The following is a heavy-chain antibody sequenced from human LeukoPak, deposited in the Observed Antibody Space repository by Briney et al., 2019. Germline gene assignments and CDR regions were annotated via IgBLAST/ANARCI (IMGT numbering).Heavy chain of an antibody. D-gene: IGHD5-18*01. J-gene: IGHJ3*02. CDR3: ATLCCGYSYGTLEGAFDI. CDR2: ISAYNGNT. Sequence: GTSVKVSCKASGYTFTSYGISWVRQAPGQGLEWTGWISAYNGNTNYAQKLQGRVTMTTDTSTSTAYMELRSLRSDDTDVYYCATLCCGYSYGTLEGAFDIWGQGTMVTVSS. CDR1: GYTFTSYG. V-gene: IGHV1-18*01.